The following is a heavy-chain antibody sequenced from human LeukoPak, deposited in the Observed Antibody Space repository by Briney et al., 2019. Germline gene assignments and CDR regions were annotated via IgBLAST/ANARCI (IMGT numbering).Heavy chain of an antibody. Sequence: SETLSLTCAVSGYSISSGYYWGWIRQPPGKGLEWIGSMYQSGSTYYNPSLKSRVTISVDTSKNQFSLKLSSVTAADTAVYYCARHFGLGSSPPGVNDYWGQGTLVTVSS. D-gene: IGHD6-6*01. V-gene: IGHV4-38-2*01. J-gene: IGHJ4*02. CDR3: ARHFGLGSSPPGVNDY. CDR1: GYSISSGYY. CDR2: MYQSGST.